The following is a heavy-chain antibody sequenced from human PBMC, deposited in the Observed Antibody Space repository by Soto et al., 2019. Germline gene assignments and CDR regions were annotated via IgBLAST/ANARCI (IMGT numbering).Heavy chain of an antibody. CDR1: GFTFRAYL. Sequence: EVQLVESGGDLVQPGGSLRLSCAASGFTFRAYLMSWVRQAPGKGLDWVANINQDGSVKYYADSVQGRFTISRDNAKKSLYLRMNSLRAEDTAVYYSATYHADDWESARHRFWGPGTLVTVSA. V-gene: IGHV3-7*01. CDR3: ATYHADDWESARHRF. CDR2: INQDGSVK. J-gene: IGHJ4*02. D-gene: IGHD3-16*01.